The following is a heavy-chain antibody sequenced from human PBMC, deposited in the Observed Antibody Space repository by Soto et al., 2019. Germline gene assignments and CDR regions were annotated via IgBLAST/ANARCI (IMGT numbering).Heavy chain of an antibody. D-gene: IGHD3-22*01. CDR2: IYYSGST. V-gene: IGHV4-59*01. Sequence: SETLSLPCTVSGGSMSSYYWSWIRQPPGKGLEWIGYIYYSGSTNYNPSLKSRVTISVDTSKNQFSLKLSSVTAADTAVYYCARYLTYYYDSSGYSAGAFDIWGQGTMVTVSS. J-gene: IGHJ3*02. CDR1: GGSMSSYY. CDR3: ARYLTYYYDSSGYSAGAFDI.